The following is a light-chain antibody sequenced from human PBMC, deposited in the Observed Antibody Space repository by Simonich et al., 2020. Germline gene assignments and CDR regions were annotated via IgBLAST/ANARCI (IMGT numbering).Light chain of an antibody. CDR3: QQYNSYSRT. CDR1: QRISSW. V-gene: IGKV1-5*03. CDR2: KAS. Sequence: DIQMTQSPSTLSASVGIRVTLTCRASQRISSWLAWYQQKPGKAPKLLIYKASSLESGVPSRFSGSGSGTEFTLTISSLQPDDFATYYCQQYNSYSRTFGQGTKVEIK. J-gene: IGKJ1*01.